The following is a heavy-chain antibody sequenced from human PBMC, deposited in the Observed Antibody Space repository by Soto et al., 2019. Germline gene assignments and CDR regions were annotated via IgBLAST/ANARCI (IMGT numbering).Heavy chain of an antibody. CDR1: GYTFTRCG. D-gene: IGHD6-6*01. CDR3: ARLSDSRPSSGMDV. CDR2: ISAYNGNT. Sequence: ASVKVSCKASGYTFTRCGISWVRQATGQGLEWMGWISAYNGNTNYAQKLQGRVTMTTDTSTSTAYMELRSLRSVDTAVYYCARLSDSRPSSGMDVWGQGTTVTVSS. V-gene: IGHV1-18*01. J-gene: IGHJ6*02.